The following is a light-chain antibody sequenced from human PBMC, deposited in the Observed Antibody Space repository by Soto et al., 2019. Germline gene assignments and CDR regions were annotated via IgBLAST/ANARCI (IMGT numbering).Light chain of an antibody. CDR2: GAS. Sequence: IVMTQSPATLSVSPVERATLSCRASQSVSSNLAWYQQKPGQAPRLLIYGASTRATGIPARFSGSGSGTEFTLTISSLQSEDFAVYYCQQYNNWPRTFGQGTKV. CDR3: QQYNNWPRT. V-gene: IGKV3-15*01. J-gene: IGKJ1*01. CDR1: QSVSSN.